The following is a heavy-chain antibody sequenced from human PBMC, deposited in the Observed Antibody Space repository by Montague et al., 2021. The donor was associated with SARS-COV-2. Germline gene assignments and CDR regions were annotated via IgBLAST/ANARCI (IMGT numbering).Heavy chain of an antibody. CDR3: MRDRIAAAGGE. V-gene: IGHV3-30-3*01. J-gene: IGHJ4*02. Sequence: SLRLSCAASGFAFSSYAMHWVRQTPGKGLDWVAVVAFEGNTKNYADAVKGRFTTSRDNSKSTLYLQMDSLRVEDTAVYYCMRDRIAAAGGEWGQGTLVTVSS. CDR2: VAFEGNTK. CDR1: GFAFSSYA. D-gene: IGHD6-25*01.